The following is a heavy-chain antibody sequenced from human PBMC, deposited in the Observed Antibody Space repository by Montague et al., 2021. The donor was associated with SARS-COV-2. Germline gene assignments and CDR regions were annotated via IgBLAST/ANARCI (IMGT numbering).Heavy chain of an antibody. V-gene: IGHV3-30*04. CDR2: ISYDGTKT. D-gene: IGHD3-10*01. J-gene: IGHJ4*02. CDR3: ARERALRYYYGSGIEF. CDR1: GFTFNTYA. Sequence: SLRLSCATSGFTFNTYALHWVRQTPGKGLEWVAVISYDGTKTYYAASVKGRFTISRDTSKNTVYLQMNSLRVEDTALYCCARERALRYYYGSGIEFWGQGTLVTVSS.